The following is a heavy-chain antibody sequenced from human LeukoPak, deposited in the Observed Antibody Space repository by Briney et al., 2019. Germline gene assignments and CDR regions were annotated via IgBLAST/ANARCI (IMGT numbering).Heavy chain of an antibody. D-gene: IGHD6-13*01. CDR1: GASISSFY. CDR3: ARPRYTSGWYAFDI. J-gene: IGHJ3*02. V-gene: IGHV4-59*08. CDR2: AYYTGST. Sequence: SETLSLTCTVSGASISSFYWSWIRQPPGKGLEWIGYAYYTGSTNYNPSLKSRVTISLDTSKNQFSLRLSSVTAADTAVYYCARPRYTSGWYAFDIWGQGTMATVSS.